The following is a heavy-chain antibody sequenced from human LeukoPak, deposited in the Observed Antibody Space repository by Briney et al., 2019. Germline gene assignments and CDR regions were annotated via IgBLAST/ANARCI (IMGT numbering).Heavy chain of an antibody. V-gene: IGHV1-69*05. CDR3: ARGGHIVVVTAILPNYYFDY. J-gene: IGHJ4*02. Sequence: SVKVSCKASGGTFSSYAISWVRQAPGQGLEWMGGIIPIFGTANYAQKFQGRVTITTDESTSTAYMEPSSLRSEDTAVYYCARGGHIVVVTAILPNYYFDYWGQGTLVTVSS. D-gene: IGHD2-21*02. CDR2: IIPIFGTA. CDR1: GGTFSSYA.